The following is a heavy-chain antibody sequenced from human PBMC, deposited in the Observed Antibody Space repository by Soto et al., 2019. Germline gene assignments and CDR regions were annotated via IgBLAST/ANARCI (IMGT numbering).Heavy chain of an antibody. CDR3: AREPANWNYYYYYGMDV. V-gene: IGHV3-30-3*01. CDR2: ISYDGSNK. D-gene: IGHD1-20*01. CDR1: GFTFSSYA. Sequence: QVQLVESGGGVVQPGRSLRLSCAASGFTFSSYAMHWVRQAPGKGLEWVAVISYDGSNKDYADSVKGRFTISRDNSKNTLYLQMNSLRAEDTAVYYCAREPANWNYYYYYGMDVWGQGTTVTVSS. J-gene: IGHJ6*02.